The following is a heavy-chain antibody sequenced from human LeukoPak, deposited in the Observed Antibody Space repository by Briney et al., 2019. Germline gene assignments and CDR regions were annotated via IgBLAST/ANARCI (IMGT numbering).Heavy chain of an antibody. CDR1: GYSISSGYY. CDR2: IYHSGST. CDR3: AREINSEVSLSDY. D-gene: IGHD4-23*01. J-gene: IGHJ4*02. Sequence: SETLSLTCTVSGYSISSGYYWGWIRQPPGKGLDWIGSIYHSGSTYYNPSLKSRVTISVDTSKNQFSLKLSSVTAADTAVYYCAREINSEVSLSDYWGQGTLVTVSS. V-gene: IGHV4-38-2*02.